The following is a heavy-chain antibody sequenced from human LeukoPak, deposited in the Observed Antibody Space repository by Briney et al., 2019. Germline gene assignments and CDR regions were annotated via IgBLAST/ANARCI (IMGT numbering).Heavy chain of an antibody. D-gene: IGHD5-12*01. CDR3: ARHRVTYSAYASIDY. V-gene: IGHV5-51*01. CDR1: GYSFTNYW. CDR2: VYPGDSDT. Sequence: GESLKISCKGSGYSFTNYWIGWVRQMPGKGLEWMGIVYPGDSDTRYSPSFQGQVTISADKSISTAYLQWSSLKASDTAMYYCARHRVTYSAYASIDYWGQGTLVTVSS. J-gene: IGHJ4*02.